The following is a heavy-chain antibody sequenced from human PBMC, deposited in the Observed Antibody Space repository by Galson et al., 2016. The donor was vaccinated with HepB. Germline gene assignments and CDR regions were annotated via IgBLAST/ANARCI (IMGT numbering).Heavy chain of an antibody. CDR2: ISYDGNNK. Sequence: SLRLSCAASGFTFSSYGIHWVRQAPGKGLEWVAVISYDGNNKYYADSVKGRFTISRDNSKNTRYLQMSSLRAEETAVDYCAKKAHILTGPDALDIWGQGTMVTVSS. V-gene: IGHV3-30*18. CDR3: AKKAHILTGPDALDI. D-gene: IGHD3-9*01. CDR1: GFTFSSYG. J-gene: IGHJ3*02.